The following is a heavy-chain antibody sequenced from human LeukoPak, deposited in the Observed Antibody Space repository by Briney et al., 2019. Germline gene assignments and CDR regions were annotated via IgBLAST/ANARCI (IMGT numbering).Heavy chain of an antibody. D-gene: IGHD3-10*01. V-gene: IGHV1-2*02. Sequence: ASVTVSFKASGYTFTGYYIHWVRQAPGHGLEWMGWINPNNGGTNFAQKFQGRVTMTRDTSISTASMELSSLRSDDTAVYYCARDLRFGELLYSFDYWGQGTLVTVSS. CDR2: INPNNGGT. CDR1: GYTFTGYY. J-gene: IGHJ4*02. CDR3: ARDLRFGELLYSFDY.